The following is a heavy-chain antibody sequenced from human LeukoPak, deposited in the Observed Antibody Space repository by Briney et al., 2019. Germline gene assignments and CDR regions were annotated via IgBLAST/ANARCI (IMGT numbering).Heavy chain of an antibody. CDR1: GFTFSSYA. CDR2: IWYDGSNK. V-gene: IGHV3-30*04. J-gene: IGHJ4*02. D-gene: IGHD3-22*01. CDR3: ARDPWTSSGYYFDY. Sequence: GRSLRLSCAASGFTFSSYAMHWVRQAPGKGLEWVAVIWYDGSNKYYADSVKGRFTISRDNSKNTLYLQMNSLRAEDTAVYYCARDPWTSSGYYFDYWGQGTLVTVSS.